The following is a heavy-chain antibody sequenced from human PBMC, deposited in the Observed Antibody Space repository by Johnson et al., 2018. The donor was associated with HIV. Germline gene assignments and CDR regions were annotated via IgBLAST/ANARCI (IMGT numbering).Heavy chain of an antibody. Sequence: EVQLMESGGGLVQPGGSLRLSCAASGFSFGDYWMTWVRQAPGKGLEWVANIKEDGSEKYYVDSVKGRFTVSRDNTRNSLCLQMDSLRAEDTAVYYCAREGVGTTCPFDVWGQGTMVTVSS. CDR2: IKEDGSEK. D-gene: IGHD1-26*01. CDR1: GFSFGDYW. J-gene: IGHJ3*01. V-gene: IGHV3-7*04. CDR3: AREGVGTTCPFDV.